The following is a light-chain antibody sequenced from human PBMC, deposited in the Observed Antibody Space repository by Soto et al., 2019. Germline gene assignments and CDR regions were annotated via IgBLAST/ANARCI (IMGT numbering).Light chain of an antibody. V-gene: IGKV1-5*03. Sequence: LRLTQSPSTLSASVGDRVTITCRASQSISTWLAWYQQKPGKAPKLLIYLASSLETGVPSRFSGSGSETDFTLTISSLQPDDFATYYCQQYKTYSRTFGQGTKVDIK. CDR1: QSISTW. J-gene: IGKJ1*01. CDR2: LAS. CDR3: QQYKTYSRT.